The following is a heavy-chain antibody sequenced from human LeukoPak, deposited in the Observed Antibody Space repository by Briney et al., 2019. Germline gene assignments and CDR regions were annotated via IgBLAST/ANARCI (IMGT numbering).Heavy chain of an antibody. J-gene: IGHJ3*02. D-gene: IGHD3-10*01. Sequence: GASVKVSCKASGYTFTSYDINWVRQATGQGLEWMGWMNPNSGNTGYAQKFQGRVTMTRNTSISTACMELSSLRSEDTAVYYCARFPGLLWFGELLDAFDIWGQGTMVTVSS. CDR1: GYTFTSYD. V-gene: IGHV1-8*01. CDR2: MNPNSGNT. CDR3: ARFPGLLWFGELLDAFDI.